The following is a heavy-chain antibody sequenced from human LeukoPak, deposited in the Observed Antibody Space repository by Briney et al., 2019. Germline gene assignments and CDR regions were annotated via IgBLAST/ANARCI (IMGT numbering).Heavy chain of an antibody. CDR3: ARDQRGYGDSSGASKWIDP. V-gene: IGHV1-18*04. Sequence: ASVKVSCKASGVRLTSYGVSWMRQAPGQGLEWMGWISPHTGITHYAEKIQRRVTITTDTSTSTAYMELRSLSSDDTAVYYCARDQRGYGDSSGASKWIDPWGQGTLATVSS. D-gene: IGHD4-17*01. CDR2: ISPHTGIT. J-gene: IGHJ5*02. CDR1: GVRLTSYG.